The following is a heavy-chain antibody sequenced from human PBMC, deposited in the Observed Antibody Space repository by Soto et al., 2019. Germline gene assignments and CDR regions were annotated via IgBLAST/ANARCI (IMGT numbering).Heavy chain of an antibody. D-gene: IGHD3-22*01. CDR1: QFTFGSYN. CDR2: ISSSSDII. J-gene: IGHJ4*02. V-gene: IGHV3-48*02. CDR3: ARDPNNSRGAYYFDY. Sequence: GGSLRLSCAASQFTFGSYNMNWVRQAPGKGLEWVSYISSSSDIIYYAGSVKGRFTISRDNAKNSLYLQMSRLKDDDTAVYYCARDPNNSRGAYYFDYWGQGTLVTVSS.